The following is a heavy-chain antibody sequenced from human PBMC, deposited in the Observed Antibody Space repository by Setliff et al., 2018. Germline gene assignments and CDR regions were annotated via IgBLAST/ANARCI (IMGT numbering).Heavy chain of an antibody. J-gene: IGHJ3*02. V-gene: IGHV4-30-4*08. CDR2: IYYSGST. CDR3: ARSSPEIRKHNAFDI. Sequence: SETLSLTCTVSGGSISSGDYYWSWIRQPPGKGLEWIGYIYYSGSTYYNPSLKSRVTISVDTSKNQFSLKLSSVTAADTAVYYCARSSPEIRKHNAFDIWGQGTMVTV. D-gene: IGHD6-6*01. CDR1: GGSISSGDYY.